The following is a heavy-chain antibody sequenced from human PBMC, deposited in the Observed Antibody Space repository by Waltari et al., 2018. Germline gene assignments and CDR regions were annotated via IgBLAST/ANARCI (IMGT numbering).Heavy chain of an antibody. Sequence: QVQLVESGGGVVQPGRSLRLSCAASGFTFSSYAMHWVRQAPGKGLEWVAVISYDGSNKYYADSVKGRFTISRDNSKNTLYLQMNSLRAEDTAVYYCARVRAAVNPAYYGDAFDIWGQGTMVTVSS. CDR3: ARVRAAVNPAYYGDAFDI. J-gene: IGHJ3*02. D-gene: IGHD1-26*01. CDR2: ISYDGSNK. CDR1: GFTFSSYA. V-gene: IGHV3-30-3*01.